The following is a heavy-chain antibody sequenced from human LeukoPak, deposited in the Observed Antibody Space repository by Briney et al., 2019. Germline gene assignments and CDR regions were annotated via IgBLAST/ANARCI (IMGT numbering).Heavy chain of an antibody. D-gene: IGHD3-22*01. CDR1: GFTFRRYR. CDR2: IKGDVSIR. V-gene: IGHV3-74*01. CDR3: ATGNYYDSRGYYTFGH. J-gene: IGHJ1*01. Sequence: GGSLRLSRAPSGFTFRRYRKHCVPEAPGKGRVGCSRIKGDVSIRSSADSVKGRFTISRENAKNTMYLQMNSLRAEATAVYFCATGNYYDSRGYYTFGHWGQGTLVTVSS.